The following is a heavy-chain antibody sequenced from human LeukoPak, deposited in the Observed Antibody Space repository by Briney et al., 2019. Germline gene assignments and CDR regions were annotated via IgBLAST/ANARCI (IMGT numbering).Heavy chain of an antibody. CDR2: IYHSGST. Sequence: PSETLSLTCAVSGYSISSGYYWGWIRQPPGTGLEWIGSIYHSGSTYYNPSLKSRVTISVDTSKNQFSLKLSSVTAADTAVYYCAGGASHDAFDIWGQGTMVTVSS. CDR3: AGGASHDAFDI. J-gene: IGHJ3*02. V-gene: IGHV4-38-2*01. CDR1: GYSISSGYY. D-gene: IGHD3-10*01.